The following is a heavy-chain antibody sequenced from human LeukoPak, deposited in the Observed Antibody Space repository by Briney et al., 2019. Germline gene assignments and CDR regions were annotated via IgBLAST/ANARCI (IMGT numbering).Heavy chain of an antibody. J-gene: IGHJ6*02. CDR3: ATYTHWVAGDV. Sequence: GGSLRLSCAASGFTFSDSWMSWVRQAPGKGLEWVANMNQDGSAKGYVVSVKGRFTISRYNAKNSLYLQMSSLRPEDTAVYCCATYTHWVAGDVWGEGTTVTVS. CDR2: MNQDGSAK. D-gene: IGHD2-2*02. V-gene: IGHV3-7*01. CDR1: GFTFSDSW.